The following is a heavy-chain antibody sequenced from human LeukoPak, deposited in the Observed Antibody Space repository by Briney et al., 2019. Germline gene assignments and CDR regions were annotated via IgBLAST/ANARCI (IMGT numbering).Heavy chain of an antibody. D-gene: IGHD2/OR15-2a*01. Sequence: SETLSLTCSVSGGSISGYYWSWIRQPAGKGLEWIGRIYTSGSTNYSPSLQSRVTMSVDTSKNQFSLKLSSVTAADTAVYYCARDRISAVADAFDIWGQGTMVTVSS. CDR3: ARDRISAVADAFDI. CDR1: GGSISGYY. CDR2: IYTSGST. V-gene: IGHV4-4*07. J-gene: IGHJ3*02.